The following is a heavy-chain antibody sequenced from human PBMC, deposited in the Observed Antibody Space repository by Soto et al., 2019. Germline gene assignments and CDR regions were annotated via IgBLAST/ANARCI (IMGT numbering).Heavy chain of an antibody. CDR1: GYTFSRYG. CDR2: ISAYNGNT. V-gene: IGHV1-18*01. CDR3: ARDQGFRVVINSNWFDP. Sequence: ASVKVSCKASGYTFSRYGIMWVRQAPGQGLEWMGWISAYNGNTNTAEKLRGRLTMTTDASTTTAYMELRSLRSDDTAIYYCARDQGFRVVINSNWFDPWGQGTLVTVSS. D-gene: IGHD2-21*01. J-gene: IGHJ5*02.